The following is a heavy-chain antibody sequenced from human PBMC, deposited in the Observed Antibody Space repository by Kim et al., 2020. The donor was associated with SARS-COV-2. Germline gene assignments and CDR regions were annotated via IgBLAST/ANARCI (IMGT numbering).Heavy chain of an antibody. CDR1: GASINSNY. V-gene: IGHV4-59*13. D-gene: IGHD4-17*01. CDR2: LYYRGST. J-gene: IGHJ2*01. Sequence: SETLSLTCTVSGASINSNYWRWIWIRQPPGKGLEWIGSLYYRGSTNYNPALKSRVTMSIDTSRNQLSLKVNSVTAADTAMYYCAIVDYGYWFIDLWGRG. CDR3: AIVDYGYWFIDL.